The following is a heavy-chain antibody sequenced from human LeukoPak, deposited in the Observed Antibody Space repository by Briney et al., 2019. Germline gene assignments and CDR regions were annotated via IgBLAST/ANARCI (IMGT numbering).Heavy chain of an antibody. Sequence: ASVKVSCKASGYTFTSYGISWVRQAPGQGLEWMGWISAYNGNTNYAQKLQGRVTMTTDTSTSTAYMELRSLRSDDTAVYYCARDSKLAMVTAAFDYWGQGTLVTVSS. CDR2: ISAYNGNT. D-gene: IGHD5-18*01. J-gene: IGHJ4*02. V-gene: IGHV1-18*01. CDR3: ARDSKLAMVTAAFDY. CDR1: GYTFTSYG.